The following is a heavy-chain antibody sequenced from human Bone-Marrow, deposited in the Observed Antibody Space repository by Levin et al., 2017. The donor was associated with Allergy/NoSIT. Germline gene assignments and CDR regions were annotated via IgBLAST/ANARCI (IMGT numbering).Heavy chain of an antibody. V-gene: IGHV3-15*01. CDR3: TSDGPILVTGSGVIDF. CDR2: IKSKIDGGAT. D-gene: IGHD3-10*01. Sequence: KTGGSLRLSCAASGFNLTKAWMRWVRQAPGKGLEWVGRIKSKIDGGATDYGAPMKGRFTISRDDSDNRLYLQMNSLKAEDTAVYYCTSDGPILVTGSGVIDFWGQGTLVTVSS. CDR1: GFNLTKAW. J-gene: IGHJ4*02.